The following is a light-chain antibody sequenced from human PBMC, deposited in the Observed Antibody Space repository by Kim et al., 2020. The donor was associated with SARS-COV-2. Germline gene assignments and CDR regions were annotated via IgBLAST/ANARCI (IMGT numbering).Light chain of an antibody. CDR2: GKN. CDR3: NSQDSSGNHLV. CDR1: RLRSYY. Sequence: LGQTVRITCQGDRLRSYYASWYQQKPGQAPVLVIYGKNNRPSGIPDRFSGSSSGNTASLTISGAQAEDEADYYCNSQDSSGNHLVFGNGTKVTVL. J-gene: IGLJ1*01. V-gene: IGLV3-19*01.